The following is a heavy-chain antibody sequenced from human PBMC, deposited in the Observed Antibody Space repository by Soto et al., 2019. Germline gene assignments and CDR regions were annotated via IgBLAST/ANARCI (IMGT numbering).Heavy chain of an antibody. J-gene: IGHJ6*02. Sequence: EVQLVETGGGLIQPGGSLRLSCAASGVSVSSNHMSWVRQAPGKGLEYVSDIYSGGSTYYAESVRGRCTISRDNSRNTVYLQMNSLRVEDTAVYYCARVLTKHYHYGVDVWGQGTTVTVSS. CDR1: GVSVSSNH. V-gene: IGHV3-53*02. CDR2: IYSGGST. CDR3: ARVLTKHYHYGVDV. D-gene: IGHD2-8*01.